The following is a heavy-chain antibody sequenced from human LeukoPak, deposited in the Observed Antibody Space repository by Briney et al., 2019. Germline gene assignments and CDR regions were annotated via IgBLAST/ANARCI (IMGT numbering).Heavy chain of an antibody. Sequence: ASVKVSCTASGYTFTGYYMHWVRQAPGQGLEWMGWINPNSGGTNYSQKFQGWVTMTRDTSISTAYMELSRLRSDDTAVYYCALIAAAGTGALNWFDPWGQGTLVTVSS. J-gene: IGHJ5*02. D-gene: IGHD6-13*01. CDR3: ALIAAAGTGALNWFDP. CDR1: GYTFTGYY. V-gene: IGHV1-2*04. CDR2: INPNSGGT.